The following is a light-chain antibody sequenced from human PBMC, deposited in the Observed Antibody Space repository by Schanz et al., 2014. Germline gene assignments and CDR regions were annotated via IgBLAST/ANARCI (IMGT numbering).Light chain of an antibody. Sequence: EIVLTQSPGTLSLSPGEGATLSCRASQTITPSSLAWYQQKPGQAPRLLIFGASTRATGIPDRFSGSGSGTDFTLTISRLEPEDFAVYYCHQYINSPFTFGPGTKLDLK. J-gene: IGKJ3*01. CDR1: QTITPSS. CDR3: HQYINSPFT. V-gene: IGKV3-20*01. CDR2: GAS.